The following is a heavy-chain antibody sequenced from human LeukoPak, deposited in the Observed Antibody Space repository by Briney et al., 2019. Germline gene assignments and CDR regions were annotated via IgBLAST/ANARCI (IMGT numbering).Heavy chain of an antibody. CDR1: GGSISSSSYY. D-gene: IGHD3-22*01. V-gene: IGHV4-39*07. Sequence: SETLSLTCTVSGGSISSSSYYWSWIRQPPGKGLEWIGEINHSGSTNYNPSLKSRVTISVDTSKNQFSLKLSSVTAADTAVYYCARGYSLIDYWGQGTLVTVSS. J-gene: IGHJ4*02. CDR2: INHSGST. CDR3: ARGYSLIDY.